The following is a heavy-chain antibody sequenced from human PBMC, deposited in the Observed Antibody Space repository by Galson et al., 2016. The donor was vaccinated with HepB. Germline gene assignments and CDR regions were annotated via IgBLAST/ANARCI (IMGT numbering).Heavy chain of an antibody. CDR1: GGTFSNCA. D-gene: IGHD6-19*01. J-gene: IGHJ6*02. CDR3: ATAPYSSGWYNYYYYGMDV. V-gene: IGHV1-69*13. CDR2: IIPIFGTA. Sequence: SVKVSCKASGGTFSNCAVSWVRQAPGQGLEWMGGIIPIFGTANHAQKFQGRVTITADESTSTVYMQLSSLGSEDTAVYYCATAPYSSGWYNYYYYGMDVWGQGSTVTVSS.